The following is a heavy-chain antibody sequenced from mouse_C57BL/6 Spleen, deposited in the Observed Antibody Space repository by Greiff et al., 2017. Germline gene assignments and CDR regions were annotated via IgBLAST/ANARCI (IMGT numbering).Heavy chain of an antibody. CDR1: GYTFTSYW. CDR2: ICPGSGST. CDR3: ARTRELDY. Sequence: QVQLKQPGAELVKPGASVRMSCKASGYTFTSYWITWVKQRPGQGLEWMGDICPGSGSTNYNEKFKSKATLTVDTSSSTAYMQLRSLTSEDSAVYYCARTRELDYWGQGTTLTVSS. V-gene: IGHV1-55*01. J-gene: IGHJ2*01.